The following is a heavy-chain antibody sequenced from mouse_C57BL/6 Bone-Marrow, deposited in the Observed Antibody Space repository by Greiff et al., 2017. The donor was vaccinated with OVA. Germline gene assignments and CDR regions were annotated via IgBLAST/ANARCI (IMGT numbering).Heavy chain of an antibody. D-gene: IGHD2-3*01. V-gene: IGHV1-81*01. CDR3: AREGGYFYAMDY. J-gene: IGHJ4*01. CDR2: IYPRSGNT. CDR1: GYTFTSYG. Sequence: QVQLQQSGAELARPGASVKLSCKASGYTFTSYGISWVKQRTGQGLEWIGEIYPRSGNTYYNEKFKGKATLTADKSSSTEDMELRNLTSEDSAVYFCAREGGYFYAMDYWGQGTSVTVSS.